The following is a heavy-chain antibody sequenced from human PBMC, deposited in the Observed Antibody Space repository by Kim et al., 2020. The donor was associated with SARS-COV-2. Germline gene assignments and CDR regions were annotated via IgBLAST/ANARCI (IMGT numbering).Heavy chain of an antibody. CDR1: GFTFTAYN. D-gene: IGHD7-27*01. Sequence: GGSLRLSCAASGFTFTAYNMNWVRQAPGKGLEWLSYISVTDAIYYSASVEGRFTISSDYATNYLVLQLNNLRNEDKAVYYCSRDCHWGVDVCVQGTLVTV. CDR2: ISVTDAI. CDR3: SRDCHWGVDV. V-gene: IGHV3-48*02. J-gene: IGHJ4*02.